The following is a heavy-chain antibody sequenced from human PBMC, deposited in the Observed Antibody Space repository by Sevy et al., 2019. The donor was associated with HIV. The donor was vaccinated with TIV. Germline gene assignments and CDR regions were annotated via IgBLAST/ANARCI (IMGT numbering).Heavy chain of an antibody. CDR2: IKLDGSEK. D-gene: IGHD2-2*01. CDR1: GFTFSNYW. V-gene: IGHV3-7*03. Sequence: GGSLRLSCAASGFTFSNYWMSWVRQAPGKGLEWVANIKLDGSEKYYVDSVKGRFTISGDKAKKSLYLQMNSLIAEETALYYCARDCSSTSCLWGLDVWGQGTTVTVSS. J-gene: IGHJ6*02. CDR3: ARDCSSTSCLWGLDV.